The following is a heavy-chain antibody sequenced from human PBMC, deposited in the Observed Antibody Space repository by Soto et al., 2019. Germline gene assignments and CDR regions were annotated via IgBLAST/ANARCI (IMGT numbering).Heavy chain of an antibody. CDR2: IIPILGIA. D-gene: IGHD6-6*01. CDR1: GGTFSSYT. CDR3: ARDYLEYSSSPHY. V-gene: IGHV1-69*08. Sequence: QVQLVQSGAEVKKPGSSVKVSCKASGGTFSSYTISWVRQAPGQGLEWMGRIIPILGIANYAQKFQGRVTITADESTSTAYMELSSLRSEDTAVYYCARDYLEYSSSPHYWGQGTLVTVSS. J-gene: IGHJ4*02.